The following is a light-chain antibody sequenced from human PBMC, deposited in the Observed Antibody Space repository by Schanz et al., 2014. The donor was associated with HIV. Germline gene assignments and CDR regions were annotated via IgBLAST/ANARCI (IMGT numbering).Light chain of an antibody. CDR1: QSIGTS. V-gene: IGKV1-5*03. CDR3: QQYDRSSWT. J-gene: IGKJ1*01. CDR2: GAS. Sequence: IQLTQPPSTLSAFVGDSVTLACRASQSIGTSLAWFQQKPGRAPKLLIYGASTLESGVPSRFSGSGSGTDFTLTISSLQPDDFATYYCQQYDRSSWTFGLGTKVETK.